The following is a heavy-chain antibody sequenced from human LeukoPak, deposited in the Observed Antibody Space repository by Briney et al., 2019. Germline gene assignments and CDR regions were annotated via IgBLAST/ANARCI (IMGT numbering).Heavy chain of an antibody. CDR1: GGSISSTTCY. CDR2: MYKNVIT. Sequence: TSETLSLTCTVSGGSISSTTCYWGWVRQPPGKGLEWIGSMYKNVITYYNPSLKSRVTISADTSRNQFSLRLSSVTATDTAVYYCANYVSRTMRDYWGQGTLVTVSS. D-gene: IGHD3-16*01. J-gene: IGHJ4*02. V-gene: IGHV4-39*01. CDR3: ANYVSRTMRDY.